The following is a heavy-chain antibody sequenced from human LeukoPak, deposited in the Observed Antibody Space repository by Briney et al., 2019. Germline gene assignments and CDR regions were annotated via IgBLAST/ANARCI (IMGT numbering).Heavy chain of an antibody. CDR3: AREYYYDSSGYPVY. CDR1: GFTFSSYA. J-gene: IGHJ4*02. Sequence: GGSLRLSCAASGFTFSSYAMSWVRQAPGKGVEWVSAISGSGGSTYYADSVKGRFTISRDNSKNTLYLQMNSLRAEDTAVYYCAREYYYDSSGYPVYWGQGTLVTVSS. V-gene: IGHV3-23*01. CDR2: ISGSGGST. D-gene: IGHD3-22*01.